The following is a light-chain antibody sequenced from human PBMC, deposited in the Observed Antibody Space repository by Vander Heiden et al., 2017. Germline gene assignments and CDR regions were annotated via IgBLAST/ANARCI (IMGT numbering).Light chain of an antibody. V-gene: IGKV1-27*01. CDR2: AAS. J-gene: IGKJ1*01. Sequence: DIQTTQSPSYLSASVGDRVTITCRASQGISNYLAWYQQKPGKGPKLLIYAASTLQLGVPSRFSGSGPGTDFTLTISILQPEDVATSYCQKDNSDPRTFGQGTKVEIK. CDR3: QKDNSDPRT. CDR1: QGISNY.